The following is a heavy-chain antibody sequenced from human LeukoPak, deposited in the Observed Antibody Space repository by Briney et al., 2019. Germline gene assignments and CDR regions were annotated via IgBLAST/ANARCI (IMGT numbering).Heavy chain of an antibody. V-gene: IGHV4-39*01. CDR3: ARYCSGGSCYWSRGTFDY. CDR2: IYYSGST. Sequence: SETLSLTCTVSGGSISSSSYYWGWIRQPPGKGLEWIGSIYYSGSTYYNPSLKSRVTISVDTSKNQFSLKLSSVTAADTAVYYCARYCSGGSCYWSRGTFDYWGQGTLVTVSS. CDR1: GGSISSSSYY. J-gene: IGHJ4*02. D-gene: IGHD2-15*01.